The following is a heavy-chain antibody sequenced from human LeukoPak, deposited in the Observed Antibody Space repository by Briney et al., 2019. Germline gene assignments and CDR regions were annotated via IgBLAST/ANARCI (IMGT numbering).Heavy chain of an antibody. J-gene: IGHJ4*02. D-gene: IGHD3-22*01. V-gene: IGHV4-59*01. CDR2: VYYSGST. Sequence: SETLSLTCTVSGGSINNYYWSWIRQPPGKGLEWIGYVYYSGSTNYNPSLKSRVTISVDTSKKQFSLKLSSVTAADTAVYYCARSPMYYYDSSGYYVFGGQGTLVTVSS. CDR3: ARSPMYYYDSSGYYVF. CDR1: GGSINNYY.